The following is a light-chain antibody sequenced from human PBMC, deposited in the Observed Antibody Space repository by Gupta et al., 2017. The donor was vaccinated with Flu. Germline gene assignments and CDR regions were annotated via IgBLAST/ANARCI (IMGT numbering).Light chain of an antibody. V-gene: IGKV3-15*01. CDR3: QQYNNWPPLI. Sequence: EIVMTQSPDTLSVSPGERVTLSCRASHSIINNVAWYQQRPGQAPRLLIYGASTRATGIPARFSGSGSGTDFTLTISSRQSEDFAVYYCQQYNNWPPLIFGGGTKVELK. J-gene: IGKJ4*01. CDR2: GAS. CDR1: HSIINN.